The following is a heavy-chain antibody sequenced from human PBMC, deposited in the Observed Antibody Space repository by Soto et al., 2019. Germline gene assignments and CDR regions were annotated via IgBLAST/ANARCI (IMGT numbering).Heavy chain of an antibody. D-gene: IGHD6-19*01. Sequence: GGSLRLSCAASGFTFSSYSMNWVRQAPGKGLEWVSSISSSSSYIYYADSVKGRFTISRDNAKNSLYLQMNSLRAEDTAVYYCARDSEASSGYDYWGQGTLVTVSS. CDR1: GFTFSSYS. CDR2: ISSSSSYI. V-gene: IGHV3-21*01. CDR3: ARDSEASSGYDY. J-gene: IGHJ4*02.